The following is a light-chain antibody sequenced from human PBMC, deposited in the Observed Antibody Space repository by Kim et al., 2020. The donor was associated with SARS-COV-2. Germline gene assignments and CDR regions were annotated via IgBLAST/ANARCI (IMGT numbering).Light chain of an antibody. J-gene: IGLJ3*02. V-gene: IGLV1-47*01. CDR2: ETD. CDR1: TSDIGNNY. Sequence: QSVLAQPPSASGTPGQRVTISCSGSTSDIGNNYGCWYQHLPGAAPKLLIYETDKRPSGVPDRFSGSKSGTSASLTISGLRSEDEADYYCATWSDTLTGVVFGGGTQLTVL. CDR3: ATWSDTLTGVV.